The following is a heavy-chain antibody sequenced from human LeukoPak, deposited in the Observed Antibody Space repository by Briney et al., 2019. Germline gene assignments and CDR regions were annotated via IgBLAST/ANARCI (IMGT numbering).Heavy chain of an antibody. Sequence: PGGSLRLSCAASGFSFSSYAMNWVRQAPGKGLEWVSIIFGNGDTTYYADSVKGRFTVSRDNSKGTLYLQMNDLRPDDTAIYYCAKRNTMVRGGPCFDYWGQGLLVTVSS. J-gene: IGHJ4*02. V-gene: IGHV3-23*01. CDR1: GFSFSSYA. CDR3: AKRNTMVRGGPCFDY. CDR2: IFGNGDTT. D-gene: IGHD3-10*01.